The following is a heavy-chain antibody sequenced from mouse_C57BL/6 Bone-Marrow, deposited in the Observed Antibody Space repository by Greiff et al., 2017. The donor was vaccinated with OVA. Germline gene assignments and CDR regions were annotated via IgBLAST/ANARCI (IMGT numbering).Heavy chain of an antibody. CDR2: IYPGSGNT. Sequence: QVQLQQSGPELVKPGASVKISCKASGYSFTSYYIHWVKQRPGQGLEWIGWIYPGSGNTKYNEKFKGKATLTADTSSSTAYMQLSSLTSEDSAVYYCARRGLGYFDYWGQGTTLTVSS. J-gene: IGHJ2*01. CDR3: ARRGLGYFDY. D-gene: IGHD4-1*01. CDR1: GYSFTSYY. V-gene: IGHV1-66*01.